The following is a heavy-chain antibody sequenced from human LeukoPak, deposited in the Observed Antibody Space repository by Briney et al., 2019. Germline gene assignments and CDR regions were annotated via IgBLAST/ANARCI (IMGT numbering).Heavy chain of an antibody. J-gene: IGHJ6*04. CDR3: AELGITMIGGV. V-gene: IGHV3-23*01. D-gene: IGHD3-10*02. CDR2: TVGIGPDT. Sequence: GGSLRLSCAASGFTFSSYWMSWVRQAPGKGLEWVAATVGIGPDTYHADSVKGRFTISRDNSKNILYLQMNSLRAEDTAVYYCAELGITMIGGVWGKGTTVTISS. CDR1: GFTFSSYW.